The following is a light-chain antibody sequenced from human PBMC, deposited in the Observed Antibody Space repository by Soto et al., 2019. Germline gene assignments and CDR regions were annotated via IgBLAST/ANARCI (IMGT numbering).Light chain of an antibody. J-gene: IGLJ2*01. CDR3: QSSDSSGTYVV. V-gene: IGLV3-25*02. Sequence: SSELTQPPSVSVSPGQTARVTCSRDALPKQYVYWYQQKPGQAPGVVIYKDTERPSGIPERFSGSSSGTTVTLTISGVQAEDEADYYCQSSDSSGTYVVFGGGTKVTVL. CDR2: KDT. CDR1: ALPKQY.